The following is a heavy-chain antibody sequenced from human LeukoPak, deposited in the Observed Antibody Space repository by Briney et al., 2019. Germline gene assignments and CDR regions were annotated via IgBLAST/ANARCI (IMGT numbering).Heavy chain of an antibody. CDR3: ARDPCGDCYPGPFPFDY. V-gene: IGHV1-2*02. CDR1: GYTFTGYY. CDR2: INPNSGGT. D-gene: IGHD2-21*01. J-gene: IGHJ4*02. Sequence: ASVKVSCKASGYTFTGYYMHRVRQAPGQGLEWMGWINPNSGGTNYAQKFQGRVTMTRDTSISTAYMVLSRLRSDDTAVYYCARDPCGDCYPGPFPFDYWGQGTLVTVSS.